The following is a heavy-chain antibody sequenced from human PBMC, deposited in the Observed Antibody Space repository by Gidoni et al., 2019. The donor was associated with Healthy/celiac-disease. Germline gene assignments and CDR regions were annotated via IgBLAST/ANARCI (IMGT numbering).Heavy chain of an antibody. D-gene: IGHD2-15*01. V-gene: IGHV3-21*01. CDR2: ISSSSSYI. CDR1: GFTFSSYS. J-gene: IGHJ4*02. CDR3: ARDLSATLVVVAAGYYFDY. Sequence: EVQLVESGGGLVKPGGSLRLSCAASGFTFSSYSMNWVRQAPGKGLEWVSSISSSSSYIYYADSVKGRFTISRDNAKNSLYLQMNSLRAEDTAVYYCARDLSATLVVVAAGYYFDYWGQGTLVTVSS.